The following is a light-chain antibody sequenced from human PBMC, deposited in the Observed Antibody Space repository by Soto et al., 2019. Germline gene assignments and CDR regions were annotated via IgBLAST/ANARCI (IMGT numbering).Light chain of an antibody. V-gene: IGKV3-20*01. CDR2: GAS. CDR1: QSVSSSY. Sequence: ENVLTQSPGTLSLSPGERATLSCRASQSVSSSYLAWYQHKPGQAPRLLIYGASSTATGIPDRFSGSGCGTDFPLSISRLEPEDFVVYYCQHDDSSPRTFGQGTKVEIK. CDR3: QHDDSSPRT. J-gene: IGKJ1*01.